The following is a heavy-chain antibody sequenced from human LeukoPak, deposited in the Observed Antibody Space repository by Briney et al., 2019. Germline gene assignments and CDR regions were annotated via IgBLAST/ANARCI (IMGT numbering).Heavy chain of an antibody. V-gene: IGHV3-21*01. D-gene: IGHD6-19*01. CDR3: ARDVRDEYTSGWYPIGY. CDR2: ISSGGRYV. CDR1: GFSFSRYS. J-gene: IGHJ4*02. Sequence: GGSLRLSCAASGFSFSRYSMNWVRQAPGKGLEWVSSISSGGRYVYYADSVKGRFTISRDNAKNSLYLQMNSLRADDTAVYYCARDVRDEYTSGWYPIGYWGQGTLVTVSS.